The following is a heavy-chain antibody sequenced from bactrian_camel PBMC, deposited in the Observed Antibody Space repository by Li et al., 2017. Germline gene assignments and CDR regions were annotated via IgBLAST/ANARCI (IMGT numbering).Heavy chain of an antibody. D-gene: IGHD1*01. CDR3: AAESRLCPSLAPRSYTY. CDR2: IHTLNGRT. CDR1: IYGNC. Sequence: VQLVESGGGSVQAGGSLTLSCVASIYGNCVGWFRQAPGKEREEVAHIHTLNGRTSYADSVKVRFTISEVRGKNTWNLRMINLKVEDTAMYFCAAESRLCPSLAPRSYTYWGQGTQVTVS. V-gene: IGHV3S54*01. J-gene: IGHJ4*01.